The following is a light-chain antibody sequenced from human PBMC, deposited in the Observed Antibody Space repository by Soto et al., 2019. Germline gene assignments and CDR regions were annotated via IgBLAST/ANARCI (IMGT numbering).Light chain of an antibody. CDR1: QSISSW. CDR3: QQYNSYSRT. CDR2: DAS. V-gene: IGKV1-5*01. J-gene: IGKJ1*01. Sequence: DIQMTKSPSTLSASVGDRVTITCRASQSISSWLAWYQQKPGKAPKLLIYDASSLESGGPSRFSGSGSGTEFPITVNSLQPDYFEACYCQQYNSYSRTFGQGTKAEIK.